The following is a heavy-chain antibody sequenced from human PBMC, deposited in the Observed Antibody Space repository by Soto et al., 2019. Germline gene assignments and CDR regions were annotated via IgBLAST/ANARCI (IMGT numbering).Heavy chain of an antibody. D-gene: IGHD2-15*01. CDR1: GGSISSYC. V-gene: IGHV4-59*01. CDR2: IYYSGIT. J-gene: IGHJ6*02. CDR3: ARGGCSGGRCYGSVDYYYVMDV. Sequence: SETLSLTCTVSGGSISSYCWSWIRQPPGKGLEWIGYIYYSGITNYNPSLKSRVTISVDASKNQFSLKLSSVTAADTAVYYCARGGCSGGRCYGSVDYYYVMDVWGQGTTVTVYS.